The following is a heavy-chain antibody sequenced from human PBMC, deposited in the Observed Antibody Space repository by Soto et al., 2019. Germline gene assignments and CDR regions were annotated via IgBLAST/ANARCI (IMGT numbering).Heavy chain of an antibody. J-gene: IGHJ4*02. D-gene: IGHD5-12*01. CDR2: IYPGDSET. CDR3: ARLVGAYDSYFDH. CDR1: GYDFARTW. V-gene: IGHV5-51*01. Sequence: GESLKISCKASGYDFARTWIGWVRQLPGKVLDWLGIIYPGDSETRYSPSFRGQVTFSVDMSISTAYLQWSSLKTSDIAIYYCARLVGAYDSYFDHWGQGXRVTVYS.